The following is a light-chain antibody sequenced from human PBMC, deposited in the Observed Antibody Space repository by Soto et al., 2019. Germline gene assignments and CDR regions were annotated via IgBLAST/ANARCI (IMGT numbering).Light chain of an antibody. CDR3: QSYDSSLSEV. CDR1: SSNIGAGYD. V-gene: IGLV1-40*01. Sequence: VLTQPPSVSGAPGQRVTISCTGSSSNIGAGYDVHWYQQLPGTAPKLLIYGNSNRPSGVPDRFSGSKSGTSASLAITGLQAEDEADYYCQSYDSSLSEVFGGGTKLTVL. CDR2: GNS. J-gene: IGLJ3*02.